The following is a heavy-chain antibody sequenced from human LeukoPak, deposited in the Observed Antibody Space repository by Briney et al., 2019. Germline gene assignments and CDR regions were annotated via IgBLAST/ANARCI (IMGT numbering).Heavy chain of an antibody. CDR2: IKQDGSEK. CDR3: ARAGYSYGSVYWFDP. D-gene: IGHD5-18*01. V-gene: IGHV3-7*04. Sequence: TGGSLRLSCAASGFTFSSYWMSWVRQAPGKGLEWVANIKQDGSEKYYVDSVKGRFTISRDNAKNSLYLQMNSLRAEDTAVYYCARAGYSYGSVYWFDPWSQGTLVTVSS. J-gene: IGHJ5*02. CDR1: GFTFSSYW.